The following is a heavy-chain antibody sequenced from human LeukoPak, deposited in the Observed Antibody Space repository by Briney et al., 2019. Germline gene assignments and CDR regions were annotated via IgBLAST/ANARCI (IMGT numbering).Heavy chain of an antibody. J-gene: IGHJ4*02. CDR1: GYTFTSYG. V-gene: IGHV1-2*04. D-gene: IGHD3-10*01. CDR3: ARLSGSGTWDGNEVDY. CDR2: INPNSGDT. Sequence: GASVKVSCKASGYTFTSYGFNWVRQAPGQGLEWMGWINPNSGDTNYAQKFQGSVTMTRDTSISTAYMEMSRLGSDDTAVYYCARLSGSGTWDGNEVDYWGQGTLVTVSS.